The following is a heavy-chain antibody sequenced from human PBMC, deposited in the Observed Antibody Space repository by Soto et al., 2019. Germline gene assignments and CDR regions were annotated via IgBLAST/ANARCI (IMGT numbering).Heavy chain of an antibody. CDR3: ARGIKYGAYSRWFDP. CDR2: MNPNSGNT. J-gene: IGHJ5*02. CDR1: GYTFTSYD. Sequence: QVQLVQSGAEVKKPGASVKVSCKASGYTFTSYDINWVRQATGQGLEYLGWMNPNSGNTAYVQKFQGRVTMTWDTSITTAYIELSSLLSEDTALYFCARGIKYGAYSRWFDPWGQGTLVTVSS. V-gene: IGHV1-8*01. D-gene: IGHD4-17*01.